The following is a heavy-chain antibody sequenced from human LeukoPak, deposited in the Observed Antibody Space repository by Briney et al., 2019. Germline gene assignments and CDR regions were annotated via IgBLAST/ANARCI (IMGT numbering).Heavy chain of an antibody. CDR3: AREGAGLMAFDI. V-gene: IGHV1-2*06. CDR1: GYTFAGYY. Sequence: GASVKVSCKASGYTFAGYYMHWVRQAPGQGLEWMGRINPNSGGTNYAQKFQGRVTMTRDTSISTAYMELSRLRSDDTAVYYCAREGAGLMAFDIWGQGTMVTVSS. J-gene: IGHJ3*02. D-gene: IGHD3-16*01. CDR2: INPNSGGT.